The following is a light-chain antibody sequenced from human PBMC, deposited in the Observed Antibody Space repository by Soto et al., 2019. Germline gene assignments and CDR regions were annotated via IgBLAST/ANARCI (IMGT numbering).Light chain of an antibody. CDR2: DAS. V-gene: IGKV1-5*01. CDR3: QQYNSYSEFT. J-gene: IGKJ3*01. CDR1: QSISSW. Sequence: DIQMTQSPSTLSASVGDRVTITCRASQSISSWLAWYQQKPGKAPKLLIYDASSLESGVTSRFSGSGSGTEFTLTISSLQPDDFATYYFQQYNSYSEFTFGPGTKVDIK.